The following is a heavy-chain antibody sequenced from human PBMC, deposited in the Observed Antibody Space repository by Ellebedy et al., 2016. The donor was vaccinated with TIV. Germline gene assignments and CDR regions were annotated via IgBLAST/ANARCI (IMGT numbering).Heavy chain of an antibody. J-gene: IGHJ5*02. CDR2: ISGGGDTT. V-gene: IGHV3-23*01. Sequence: GESLKISCVVSGFTFTRHAMSWVRQAPGKGLEWVSGISGGGDTTNNADSVKGRFTISKDMSNNTLYLQMNSRGAEDTAIYYCANSGKGWFDPWGQGTLVTVSS. CDR1: GFTFTRHA. CDR3: ANSGKGWFDP.